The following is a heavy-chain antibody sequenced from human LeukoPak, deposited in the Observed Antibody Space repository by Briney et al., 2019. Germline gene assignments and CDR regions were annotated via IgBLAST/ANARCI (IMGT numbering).Heavy chain of an antibody. CDR1: GGSFSGYY. D-gene: IGHD4-17*01. V-gene: IGHV4-34*01. CDR2: INHSGST. CDR3: ARSPTVTTWIDY. Sequence: SETLSLTCAVYGGSFSGYYWSWIRQPPGKGLEWIGEINHSGSTNYNPPLKSRVTISVDTSKNQFSLKLSSVTAADTAVYYCARSPTVTTWIDYWGQGTLVTVSS. J-gene: IGHJ4*02.